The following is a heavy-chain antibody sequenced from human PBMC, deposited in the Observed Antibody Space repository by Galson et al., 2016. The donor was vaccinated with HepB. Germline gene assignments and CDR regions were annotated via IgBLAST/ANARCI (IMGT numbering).Heavy chain of an antibody. CDR3: ARNLGVAFSLYYYGLDV. V-gene: IGHV3-11*06. D-gene: IGHD3-10*01. CDR1: GFTFSDKY. Sequence: SLRLSCAASGFTFSDKYMSWIRQAPGKGLEWVSYISTSGHYTNYAESVKGRFTISRDNAKNSLCLQMNSLRAEDTAVYYCARNLGVAFSLYYYGLDVWGQGTTVTVSS. CDR2: ISTSGHYT. J-gene: IGHJ6*02.